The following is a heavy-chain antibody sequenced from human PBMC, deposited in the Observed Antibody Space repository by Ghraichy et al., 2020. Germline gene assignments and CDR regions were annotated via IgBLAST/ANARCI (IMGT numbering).Heavy chain of an antibody. Sequence: SETLSLTCTVSGGSTRTSGDYYWSWIRQPSGEGLEWIGYIYYSGNTWYNPSLKSRVSMSVDTSKNQFSLKLTSVTAADTAVYFCARERVTWSGSHRGMDLWGQGTTVTVSS. J-gene: IGHJ6*02. V-gene: IGHV4-30-4*01. D-gene: IGHD3-3*01. CDR3: ARERVTWSGSHRGMDL. CDR1: GGSTRTSGDYY. CDR2: IYYSGNT.